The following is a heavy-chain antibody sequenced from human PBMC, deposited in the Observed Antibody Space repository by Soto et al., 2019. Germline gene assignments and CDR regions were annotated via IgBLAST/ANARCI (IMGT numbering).Heavy chain of an antibody. D-gene: IGHD1-26*01. V-gene: IGHV3-33*01. Sequence: QVQLVESGGGVVQPGRSLRLSCAASGFTFSSYGMHWVRQAPGKGLEWVAVIWYDGSNKYYADSVKGRFTISRDNSKNTLYLQMNSLRAEDTAVYYCARGDPTYSGNYYLDYWGQGTLVTVSS. CDR1: GFTFSSYG. CDR3: ARGDPTYSGNYYLDY. J-gene: IGHJ4*02. CDR2: IWYDGSNK.